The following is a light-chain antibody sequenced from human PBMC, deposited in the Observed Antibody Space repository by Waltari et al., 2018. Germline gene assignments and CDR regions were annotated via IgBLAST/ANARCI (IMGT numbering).Light chain of an antibody. Sequence: QTVVTQEPSLTVSPGGTVTLTCASSTGAVTSGSFPTWFQQRPGKPPRSLIYSANNKHPWTPARFSGSLIGGKAALTLSGVQPEDEAEYYCLLFYGGAYVFGTGTKLTVL. CDR3: LLFYGGAYV. J-gene: IGLJ1*01. CDR2: SAN. V-gene: IGLV7-43*01. CDR1: TGAVTSGSF.